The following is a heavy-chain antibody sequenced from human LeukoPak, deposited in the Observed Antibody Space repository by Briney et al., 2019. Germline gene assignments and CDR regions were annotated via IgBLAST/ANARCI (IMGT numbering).Heavy chain of an antibody. Sequence: GGSLRLSCAASGFTFSSYSMNWVRQAPGKGLEWVSSISSSSSYIYYADSVKGRFTISRDNAKNSLYLQMNSLRAEDTAVYYCARGPAAIVWFDPWGQGTLVTVSS. D-gene: IGHD2-2*02. CDR2: ISSSSSYI. V-gene: IGHV3-21*01. J-gene: IGHJ5*02. CDR1: GFTFSSYS. CDR3: ARGPAAIVWFDP.